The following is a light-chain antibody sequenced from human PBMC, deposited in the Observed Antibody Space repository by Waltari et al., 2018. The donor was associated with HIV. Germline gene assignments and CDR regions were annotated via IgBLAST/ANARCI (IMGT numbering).Light chain of an antibody. CDR1: SSNIGSNY. V-gene: IGLV1-47*01. CDR3: AAWDDSLSGWV. CDR2: RNT. J-gene: IGLJ3*02. Sequence: QSVLTQPPSASGTPAQRVTISCSGTSSNIGSNYVYWYQQLPGTTPKLLISRNTQRPSGVPDRFSGSKSGTSASLAISGLRSEDEADYYCAAWDDSLSGWVLGGGTKLTVL.